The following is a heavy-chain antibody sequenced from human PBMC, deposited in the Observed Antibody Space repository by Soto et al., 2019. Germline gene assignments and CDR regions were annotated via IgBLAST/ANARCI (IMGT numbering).Heavy chain of an antibody. CDR2: ITSSGTFT. V-gene: IGHV3-11*01. D-gene: IGHD1-26*01. CDR3: AKESGNRIDP. J-gene: IGHJ5*02. CDR1: GFTFSDYY. Sequence: GGSLRLSCAASGFTFSDYYMSWIRQAPGKGLEWISYITSSGTFTHYADSVKGRFTISRNNAKNLLYLQMNSLTAEDTAVYYCAKESGNRIDPWGQGTLVTVSS.